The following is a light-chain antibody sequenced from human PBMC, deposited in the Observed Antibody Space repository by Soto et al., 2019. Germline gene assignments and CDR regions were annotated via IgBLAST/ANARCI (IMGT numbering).Light chain of an antibody. CDR1: SSDVGGYNY. J-gene: IGLJ2*01. Sequence: QSVLTQPASVSGSPGQSITISCIGTSSDVGGYNYVSWYQQYPGRAPKLIIYDVSNRPSGVSNRFSGSKSGNTASLTISGLQAEDEAEYYCSSYTSSSTLGFGGGTKLTVL. V-gene: IGLV2-14*03. CDR2: DVS. CDR3: SSYTSSSTLG.